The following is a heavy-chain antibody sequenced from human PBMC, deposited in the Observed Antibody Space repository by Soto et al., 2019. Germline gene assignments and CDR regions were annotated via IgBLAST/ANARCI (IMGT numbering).Heavy chain of an antibody. Sequence: SQTLSLTCTVSGGSISSSSYYWGWIRQPPGKGLEWIGSIYYSGSTYYNPSLKSRVTISVDTSKNQFSLKLSSVTAADTAVYYCARPRMETWGIAVAGDALDIWGQGTMVTVSS. D-gene: IGHD6-19*01. CDR3: ARPRMETWGIAVAGDALDI. CDR1: GGSISSSSYY. CDR2: IYYSGST. V-gene: IGHV4-39*01. J-gene: IGHJ3*02.